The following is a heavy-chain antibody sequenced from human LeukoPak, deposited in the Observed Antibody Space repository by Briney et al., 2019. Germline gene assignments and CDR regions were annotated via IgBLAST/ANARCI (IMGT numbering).Heavy chain of an antibody. CDR3: ARDRLDYYDSSGYPAGIDYYYGMDV. Sequence: SVKVSCKASGYTFTGYYIHWVRQAPGQGLEWMGGIIPIFGTANYAQKFQGRVTITADESTSTAYMELSSLRSEDTAVYYCARDRLDYYDSSGYPAGIDYYYGMDVWGQGTTVTVSS. D-gene: IGHD3-22*01. J-gene: IGHJ6*02. V-gene: IGHV1-69*13. CDR2: IIPIFGTA. CDR1: GYTFTGYY.